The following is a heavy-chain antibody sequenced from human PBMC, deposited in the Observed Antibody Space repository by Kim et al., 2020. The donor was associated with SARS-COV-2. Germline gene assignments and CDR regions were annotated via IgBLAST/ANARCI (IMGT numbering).Heavy chain of an antibody. J-gene: IGHJ4*02. Sequence: GGSLRLSCAASGFTFSNYGMHWVRQAPGKGLEWVAVIWYDGSNKYYADSVKGRFTFSRDNSKNTLYLQMNSLRGEDTAVYYCARDFLLTSYFDYWGQGTLVTVSS. CDR1: GFTFSNYG. CDR3: ARDFLLTSYFDY. CDR2: IWYDGSNK. V-gene: IGHV3-33*01. D-gene: IGHD3-9*01.